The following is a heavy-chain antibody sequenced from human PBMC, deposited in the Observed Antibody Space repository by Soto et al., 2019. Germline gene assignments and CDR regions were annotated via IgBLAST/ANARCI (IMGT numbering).Heavy chain of an antibody. CDR3: ARGWGARFRGVIFHYDYIDV. CDR2: MNPNSGTT. D-gene: IGHD3-10*01. CDR1: GYTFTSYD. Sequence: QVQLVQSGAEVKKPGASVKVSCKASGYTFTSYDINWVRQATGQGLEWMGWMNPNSGTTGYAQKLQGRVTMTRDTAISTAYMQLSSLRSEDTAVYYCARGWGARFRGVIFHYDYIDVWGKGTTVTVSS. J-gene: IGHJ6*03. V-gene: IGHV1-8*01.